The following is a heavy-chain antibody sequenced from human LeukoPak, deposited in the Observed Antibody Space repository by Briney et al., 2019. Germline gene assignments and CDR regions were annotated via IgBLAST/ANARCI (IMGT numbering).Heavy chain of an antibody. CDR1: GGTSSSYT. Sequence: SVRVSCKASGGTSSSYTISWVRQAPGQGLEWMGRIIPILGIANYAQKFQGRVTITADKSTSTAYMELSSLRSEDTAVYYCATTVWFGELAFDYWGQGTLVTVSS. CDR3: ATTVWFGELAFDY. V-gene: IGHV1-69*02. D-gene: IGHD3-10*01. J-gene: IGHJ4*02. CDR2: IIPILGIA.